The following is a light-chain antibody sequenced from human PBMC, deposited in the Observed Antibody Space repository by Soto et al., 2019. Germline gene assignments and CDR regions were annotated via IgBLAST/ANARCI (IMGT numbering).Light chain of an antibody. CDR2: GAS. CDR1: RSVSSSY. V-gene: IGKV3-20*01. J-gene: IGKJ2*01. Sequence: EIVLTQSPGTLSLSPGERATLSCRASRSVSSSYLAWYQQKPGQAPRLLIYGASSRATGIPDRFSGSGSGTDFTLTISRLEPEDFAVYYCQQYGSSRNTFGQGTKLETK. CDR3: QQYGSSRNT.